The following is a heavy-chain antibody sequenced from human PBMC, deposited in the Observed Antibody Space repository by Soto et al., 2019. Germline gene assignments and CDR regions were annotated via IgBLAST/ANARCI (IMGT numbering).Heavy chain of an antibody. V-gene: IGHV1-69*13. D-gene: IGHD6-19*01. CDR3: ARAISSGWYAFPFDY. J-gene: IGHJ4*02. Sequence: SVKVSCKASGGTFSSYAISWVRQAPGQGLEWMGGITPIFGTANYAQKFQGRVTITADESTSTAYMELSSLRSEDTAVYYCARAISSGWYAFPFDYWGQGTLVTVSS. CDR2: ITPIFGTA. CDR1: GGTFSSYA.